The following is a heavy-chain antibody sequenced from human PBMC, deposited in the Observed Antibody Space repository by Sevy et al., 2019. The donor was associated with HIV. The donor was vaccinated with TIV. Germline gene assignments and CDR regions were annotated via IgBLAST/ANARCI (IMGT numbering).Heavy chain of an antibody. D-gene: IGHD2-2*02. CDR3: ARLRWDLVVVPGATPGCYFDS. CDR2: VSHSGNT. J-gene: IGHJ4*02. V-gene: IGHV4-59*08. CDR1: GDSINTYY. Sequence: SETLSRTCTVSGDSINTYYWSWIRQPPGKGLEWIGYVSHSGNTNYNPSLKSRVSMSVDTSTNQFSLKVKSVTAADTAVYYCARLRWDLVVVPGATPGCYFDSWGRGTLVTVSS.